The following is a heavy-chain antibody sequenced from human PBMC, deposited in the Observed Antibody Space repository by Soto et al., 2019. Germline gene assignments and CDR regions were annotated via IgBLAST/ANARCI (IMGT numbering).Heavy chain of an antibody. D-gene: IGHD3-16*01. CDR1: GGSISSYY. CDR2: IYYSGST. V-gene: IGHV4-59*08. CDR3: ARHGGGGGNSYYYYGMDV. Sequence: SETLSLTCTVSGGSISSYYWSWIRQPPGKGLEWIGYIYYSGSTNYNPSLKSRVTISVDTSKNQFSLKLSSVTAADTAVYYCARHGGGGGNSYYYYGMDVWGQGTTVTVSS. J-gene: IGHJ6*02.